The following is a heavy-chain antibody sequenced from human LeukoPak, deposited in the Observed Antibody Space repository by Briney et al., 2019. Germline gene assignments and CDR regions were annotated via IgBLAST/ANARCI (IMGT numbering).Heavy chain of an antibody. CDR1: GGSITDYY. Sequence: SETLSLTCAVYGGSITDYYWSWIRQPPGKGLEWIGEINHSGSTNYNPSLKSRVTISVDTSKNQFSLKLSSVTAADTAVYYCARGASTVTPFDYWGQGTLVTVSS. CDR2: INHSGST. D-gene: IGHD4-17*01. J-gene: IGHJ4*02. V-gene: IGHV4-34*01. CDR3: ARGASTVTPFDY.